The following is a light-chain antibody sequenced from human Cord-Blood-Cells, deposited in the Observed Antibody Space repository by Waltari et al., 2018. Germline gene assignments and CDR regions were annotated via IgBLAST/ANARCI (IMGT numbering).Light chain of an antibody. CDR2: AAS. CDR3: QQSYSTPPWT. J-gene: IGKJ1*01. CDR1: QSISSY. Sequence: DTQMTQSPSSLSASVGDRFTTTCRASQSISSYLNLYQQKPGKAPKLLIYAASSLQSGVTSRFSGSGSGTDFTLTISSLQPEDFATYYCQQSYSTPPWTFGQGTKVEIK. V-gene: IGKV1-39*01.